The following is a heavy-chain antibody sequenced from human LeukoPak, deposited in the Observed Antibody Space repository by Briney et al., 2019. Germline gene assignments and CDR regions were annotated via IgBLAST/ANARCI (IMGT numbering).Heavy chain of an antibody. CDR3: ARFPNYYGSGSPIGPFDC. J-gene: IGHJ4*02. V-gene: IGHV4-59*01. CDR2: IYYSGST. D-gene: IGHD3-10*01. Sequence: SETLSLTCTVSGGSISGYYWSWIRQPPGKGLEWIGYIYYSGSTNYNPSLKSRVTISVDTSRNQLSLKLSSVTAADTAAYYCARFPNYYGSGSPIGPFDCWGQGTLVTVSS. CDR1: GGSISGYY.